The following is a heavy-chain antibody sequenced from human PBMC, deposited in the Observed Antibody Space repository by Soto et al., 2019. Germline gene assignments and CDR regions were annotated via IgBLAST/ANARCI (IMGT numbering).Heavy chain of an antibody. V-gene: IGHV3-21*01. J-gene: IGHJ3*02. CDR2: ISSSSSYI. D-gene: IGHD5-18*01. CDR1: GFTFSSYS. CDR3: ARDRGRYSYGYSFDAFDI. Sequence: EVQLVESGGGLVKPGGSLRLSCAASGFTFSSYSMNWVRQAPGKGLEWVSSISSSSSYIYYADSVKGRFTISRDNAKYSLYLQMNSLRAEDTAVYCCARDRGRYSYGYSFDAFDIWGQGTMVTVSS.